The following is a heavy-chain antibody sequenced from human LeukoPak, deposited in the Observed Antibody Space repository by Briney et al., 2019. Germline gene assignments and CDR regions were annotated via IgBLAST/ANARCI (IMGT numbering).Heavy chain of an antibody. CDR3: AKGIYNYVPFCFDS. V-gene: IGHV3-23*01. CDR2: MRGRGSHT. Sequence: GGSLRLSCAASGFTFSNYAMSWVRQAPGKGLEWVSAMRGRGSHTYYADSVKGRFTIYRENSKNTLSLQMNSLRAEDTAVYYCAKGIYNYVPFCFDSWGQGTLVAVSS. CDR1: GFTFSNYA. D-gene: IGHD3-10*02. J-gene: IGHJ4*02.